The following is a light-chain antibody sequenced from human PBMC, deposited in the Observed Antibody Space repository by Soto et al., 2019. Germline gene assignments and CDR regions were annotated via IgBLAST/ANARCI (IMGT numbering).Light chain of an antibody. V-gene: IGLV2-14*03. Sequence: QSALIQPASVSGSPGQSITISCTGSSSDVGTYKYVSWYQQHPGKAPKVIMYDVSNRPSGVSNRFSGSKSGNTASLTISGLQAEDEADYLCSSYISNTIYVLGTGTKV. J-gene: IGLJ1*01. CDR1: SSDVGTYKY. CDR2: DVS. CDR3: SSYISNTIYV.